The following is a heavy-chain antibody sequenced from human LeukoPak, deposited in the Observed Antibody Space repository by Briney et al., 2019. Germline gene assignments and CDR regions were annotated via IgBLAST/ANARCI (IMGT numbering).Heavy chain of an antibody. V-gene: IGHV3-7*03. J-gene: IGHJ6*02. CDR1: GFPFSSYW. D-gene: IGHD3-16*01. Sequence: GGSLRLSCVASGFPFSSYWMTWVRQAPGKGLEWVANIKQDGSKKFYVDSVKGRFTISRDNSKNTLYLQMNSLRAEDTAVYYCATSWGPDTSAFRWGRDGMDVWGQGTTVIVS. CDR3: ATSWGPDTSAFRWGRDGMDV. CDR2: IKQDGSKK.